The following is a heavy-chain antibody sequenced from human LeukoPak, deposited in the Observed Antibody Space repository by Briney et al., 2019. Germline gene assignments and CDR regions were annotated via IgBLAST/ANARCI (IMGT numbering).Heavy chain of an antibody. V-gene: IGHV5-51*01. D-gene: IGHD2-2*01. CDR1: RSIFTSYW. J-gene: IGHJ5*02. CDR2: IYPGDSHT. CDR3: ARQYLAYSSSTNWFDP. Sequence: GESLKISCKGSRSIFTSYWIAWVRQMPGKGLEWMGIIYPGDSHTRYSPSFQGQVTISADKSINTAYLQWSSLKASDTARYYCARQYLAYSSSTNWFDPWGQGTLVTVSS.